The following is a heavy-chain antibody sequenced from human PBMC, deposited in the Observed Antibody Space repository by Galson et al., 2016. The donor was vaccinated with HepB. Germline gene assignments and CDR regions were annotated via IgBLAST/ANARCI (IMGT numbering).Heavy chain of an antibody. Sequence: SVKVSCKASGYTFTNYVIHWVRQAPGHGLEWMGWINAGSGNTGCSQRFQDRFTITRDTSASKAYMELTRLSPEDTAVYYCARFDYWGQGTLVTVSS. CDR3: ARFDY. J-gene: IGHJ4*02. V-gene: IGHV1-3*01. CDR1: GYTFTNYV. CDR2: INAGSGNT.